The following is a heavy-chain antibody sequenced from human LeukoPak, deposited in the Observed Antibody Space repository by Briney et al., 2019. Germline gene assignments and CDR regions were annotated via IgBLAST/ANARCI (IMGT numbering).Heavy chain of an antibody. D-gene: IGHD6-13*01. J-gene: IGHJ4*02. Sequence: ASVTVSCKASVYTFTHYYMHWVRQAPGQRLEWMGWINPNSGGTNYAQKFQGRVTMTRDTSISTAYMELSRLRSDDTAVYYCARVSGPIAASDYWGQGTLVTVSS. CDR3: ARVSGPIAASDY. CDR1: VYTFTHYY. V-gene: IGHV1-2*02. CDR2: INPNSGGT.